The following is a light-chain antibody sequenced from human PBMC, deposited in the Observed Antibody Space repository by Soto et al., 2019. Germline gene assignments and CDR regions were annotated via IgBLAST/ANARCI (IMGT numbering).Light chain of an antibody. CDR1: QCISSW. J-gene: IGKJ5*01. Sequence: EIQMTQSPSSVSASLGGSVTITCLASQCISSWLAWYQQKPGKAPKLLIYAASSLQIGVPSRFSGSGSGTDFTLTISSLQPEDFATYYCQQANSFPFTFGQGTRLEI. V-gene: IGKV1-12*02. CDR3: QQANSFPFT. CDR2: AAS.